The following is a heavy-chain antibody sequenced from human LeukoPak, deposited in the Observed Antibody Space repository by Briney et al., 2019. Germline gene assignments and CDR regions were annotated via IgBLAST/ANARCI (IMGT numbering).Heavy chain of an antibody. V-gene: IGHV1-69*13. Sequence: SVKVSRKASGGTFSSYAISWVRQAPGQGLEWMGGIIPIFGTANYAQKFQGRVTITADESTSTAYMELSSLRSEDTAVYYCARDHGGSGSYFFYFDYWGQGTLVTVSS. CDR1: GGTFSSYA. CDR2: IIPIFGTA. CDR3: ARDHGGSGSYFFYFDY. D-gene: IGHD3-10*01. J-gene: IGHJ4*02.